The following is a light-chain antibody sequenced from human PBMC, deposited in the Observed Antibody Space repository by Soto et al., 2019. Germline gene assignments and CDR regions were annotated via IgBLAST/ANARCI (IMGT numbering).Light chain of an antibody. CDR1: QSVSSTY. Sequence: EIVLTQAPGTPSLSPGERATLSCRASQSVSSTYLAWYQQKPGQAPRLLIYDASSRAAAIPDRFSGSGSVTDFTLTISRLAPEDFAVYFCQQYGTSPWTFGQGTKVDIK. J-gene: IGKJ1*01. V-gene: IGKV3-20*01. CDR3: QQYGTSPWT. CDR2: DAS.